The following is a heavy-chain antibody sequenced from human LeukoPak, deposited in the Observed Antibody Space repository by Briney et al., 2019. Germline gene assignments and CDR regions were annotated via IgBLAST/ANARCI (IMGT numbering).Heavy chain of an antibody. J-gene: IGHJ4*02. CDR1: GYSISSGYH. Sequence: PSETLSRTCVVSGYSISSGYHWGWIRQPPGEGLEWIGSVYRSGSTYYNPSLKSRVTISEDTYKNQISLKVRSVTAADTAVYYCARENWVFDYWGQGILITVSS. CDR2: VYRSGST. CDR3: ARENWVFDY. V-gene: IGHV4-38-2*02. D-gene: IGHD7-27*01.